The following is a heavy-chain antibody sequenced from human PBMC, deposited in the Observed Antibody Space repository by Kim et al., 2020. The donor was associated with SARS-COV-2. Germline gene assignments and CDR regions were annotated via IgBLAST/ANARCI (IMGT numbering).Heavy chain of an antibody. Sequence: STYYADSVKGRFTISRDNSKNTLYLQMSSLRAEDTAVYYWVKSAVAGMVYWGQGTLVTVSS. CDR2: ST. D-gene: IGHD6-19*01. J-gene: IGHJ4*02. V-gene: IGHV3-64D*09. CDR3: VKSAVAGMVY.